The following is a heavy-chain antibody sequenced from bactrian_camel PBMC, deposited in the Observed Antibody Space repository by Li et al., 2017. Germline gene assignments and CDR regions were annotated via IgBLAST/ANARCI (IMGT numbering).Heavy chain of an antibody. CDR3: AAGRGRSDCSRLEGVGY. J-gene: IGHJ4*01. CDR1: GITLYDSD. CDR2: IKSTGDA. Sequence: QLVESGGGSVQAGGSLRLSCSVSGITLYDSDIGWYRQIRDKCEFVSRIKSTGDAYYSDSVKGRFTISQGNATNTLDLQMNGLKPEDTAMYYCAAGRGRSDCSRLEGVGYWGQGTQVTVS. D-gene: IGHD3*01. V-gene: IGHV3S60*01.